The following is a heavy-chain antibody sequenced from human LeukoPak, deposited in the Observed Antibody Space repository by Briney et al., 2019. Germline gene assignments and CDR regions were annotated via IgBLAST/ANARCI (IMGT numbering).Heavy chain of an antibody. D-gene: IGHD6-13*01. CDR3: ARDGQQLAFDY. V-gene: IGHV3-7*01. Sequence: GGSLRLSCAASGFTFSDYWMSWVRQAPGKGLEWVANIKQDGSEKYYVDSVKGRFTISRDNAKNSLYLQMNSLRAEDTAVYYCARDGQQLAFDYWGQGTLVTVSS. CDR2: IKQDGSEK. CDR1: GFTFSDYW. J-gene: IGHJ4*02.